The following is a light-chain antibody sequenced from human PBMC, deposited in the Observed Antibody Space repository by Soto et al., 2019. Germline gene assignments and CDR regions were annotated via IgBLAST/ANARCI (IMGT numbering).Light chain of an antibody. CDR3: QVWDSSSDHCVV. J-gene: IGLJ2*01. CDR2: YDS. V-gene: IGLV3-21*04. CDR1: NIGSKS. Sequence: SYELTQPPSVSVAPGKTARITCGGNNIGSKSVHWYQQKPGQAPVLAIYYDSDRPSGIPERFSGSNSGNTATLTISRVEAGDEADYYCQVWDSSSDHCVVFGGGTKVTVL.